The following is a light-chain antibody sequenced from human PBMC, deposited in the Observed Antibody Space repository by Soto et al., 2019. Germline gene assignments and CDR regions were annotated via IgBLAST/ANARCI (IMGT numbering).Light chain of an antibody. CDR2: DAS. CDR3: QQYENLPT. V-gene: IGKV1-33*01. Sequence: IQMTQSPSSLSASVGDRVTITCRASQNIRSRLAWFQQKPGKAPKLLIYDASNLEAGVPSRFRGSGSGTDFTFTISRLQPEDIATYYCQQYENLPTFGQGTRLEIK. J-gene: IGKJ5*01. CDR1: QNIRSR.